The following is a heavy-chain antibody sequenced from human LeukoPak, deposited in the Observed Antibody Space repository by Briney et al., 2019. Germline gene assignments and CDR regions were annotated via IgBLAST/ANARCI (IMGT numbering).Heavy chain of an antibody. V-gene: IGHV3-23*01. J-gene: IGHJ3*02. CDR1: GFTFSSHG. D-gene: IGHD5-12*01. Sequence: PGGSLRLSCAASGFTFSSHGMNWVRQAPGKGLEWVSGISPSGGITYYTDSVKGRFTISRDNSKNTLYLQMNSLRAEDTAVYYCAKELVAVSLDAFDIWGQGTMVTVSS. CDR3: AKELVAVSLDAFDI. CDR2: ISPSGGIT.